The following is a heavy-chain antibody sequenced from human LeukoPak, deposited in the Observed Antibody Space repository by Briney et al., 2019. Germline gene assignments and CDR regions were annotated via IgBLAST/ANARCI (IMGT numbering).Heavy chain of an antibody. CDR1: GFTFSSYA. D-gene: IGHD2-15*01. J-gene: IGHJ6*03. CDR2: ISSSSSYI. Sequence: GGPLRLSCAASGFTFSSYAMSWVRQAPGKGLEWVSSISSSSSYIYYADSVKGRFTISRDNAKNSLYLQMNSLRAEDTAVYYCARALHCSGGSCYRYYYYYYMDVWGKGTTVTVSS. V-gene: IGHV3-21*01. CDR3: ARALHCSGGSCYRYYYYYYMDV.